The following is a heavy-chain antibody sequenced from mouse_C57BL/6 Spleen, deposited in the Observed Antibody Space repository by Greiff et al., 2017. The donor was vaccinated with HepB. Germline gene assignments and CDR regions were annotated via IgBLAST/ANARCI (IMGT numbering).Heavy chain of an antibody. V-gene: IGHV1-69*01. Sequence: QVQLQQPGAELVMPGASVKLSCKASGYTFTSYWMHWVKQRPGQGLEWIGEIDPSDSYTNYNQKFKGKSTVTVDKSSSTAYMQLSSLTSEDSAVYYCARGYGSSYDFDVWGTGTTVTVSS. CDR2: IDPSDSYT. D-gene: IGHD1-1*01. CDR1: GYTFTSYW. CDR3: ARGYGSSYDFDV. J-gene: IGHJ1*03.